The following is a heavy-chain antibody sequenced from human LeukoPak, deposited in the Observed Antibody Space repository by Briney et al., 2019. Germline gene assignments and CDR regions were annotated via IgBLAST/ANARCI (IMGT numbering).Heavy chain of an antibody. V-gene: IGHV4-59*01. CDR1: GGSISSFF. CDR2: VHSSGST. CDR3: ARLAPGNYDILTGDPKVVFDY. J-gene: IGHJ4*02. D-gene: IGHD3-9*01. Sequence: SETLSLTCTVSGGSISSFFWSWNRQPPGKGLEWIGYVHSSGSTKYNPSLKSRLIISVDMSKNQFSLKLRSVSVADTAVYYCARLAPGNYDILTGDPKVVFDYWGQGALVTVSS.